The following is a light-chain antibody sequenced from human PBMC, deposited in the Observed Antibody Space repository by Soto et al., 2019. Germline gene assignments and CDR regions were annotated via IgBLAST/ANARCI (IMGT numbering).Light chain of an antibody. CDR1: QDIRNT. V-gene: IGKV1-6*01. CDR2: AAS. J-gene: IGKJ1*01. Sequence: PSSLSASVGDRVAISCRASQDIRNTLAWYQQKPGEAPKLLIFAASNLQSGVPSRFSGSGSVTDFTLAITGLQPEDFATYYCLQYYNFSWTFGQGTKVDIK. CDR3: LQYYNFSWT.